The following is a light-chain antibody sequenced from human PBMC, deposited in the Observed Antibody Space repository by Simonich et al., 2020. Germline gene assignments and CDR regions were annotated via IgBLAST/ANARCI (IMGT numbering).Light chain of an antibody. V-gene: IGLV4-69*01. CDR1: SGHSSSA. Sequence: QLVLTQSPSASASLGASVKLTCTLSSGHSSSAIAWHQQQPEKGPRYLMKLNRYGSHSKGDGIPARFSGSSSGAERYLTISSLQSEDEADYYCQTWGTGIHWVFGGGTKLTVL. CDR2: LNRYGSH. CDR3: QTWGTGIHWV. J-gene: IGLJ3*02.